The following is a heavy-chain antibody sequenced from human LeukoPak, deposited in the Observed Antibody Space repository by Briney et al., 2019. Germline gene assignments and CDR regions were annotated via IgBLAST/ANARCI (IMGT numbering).Heavy chain of an antibody. J-gene: IGHJ3*02. CDR1: GYSISSGYY. CDR3: ARDQDCSGGSCTDAFDI. D-gene: IGHD2-15*01. V-gene: IGHV4-38-2*02. CDR2: IYHSGST. Sequence: SETLSLTCTVSGYSISSGYYWSWIRQPPGKGLEWIGSIYHSGSTYYNPSLKSRVTISVDTPKNQFSLKLSSVTAADTAVYYCARDQDCSGGSCTDAFDIWGQGTMVTVSS.